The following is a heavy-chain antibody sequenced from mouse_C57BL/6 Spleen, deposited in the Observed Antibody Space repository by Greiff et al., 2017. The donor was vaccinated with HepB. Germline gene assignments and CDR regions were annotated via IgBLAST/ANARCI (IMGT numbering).Heavy chain of an antibody. D-gene: IGHD2-3*01. CDR3: ARGVGVIYDGYSLYYFDY. J-gene: IGHJ2*01. CDR1: GYTFTSYW. CDR2: IDPNSGGT. Sequence: QVQLQQSGAELVKPGASVKLSCKASGYTFTSYWMHWVKQRPGRGLEWIGRIDPNSGGTKYNEKFKSKATLTVDKPSSTAYMQLSSLTSEDSAVYYCARGVGVIYDGYSLYYFDYWGQGTTLTVSS. V-gene: IGHV1-72*01.